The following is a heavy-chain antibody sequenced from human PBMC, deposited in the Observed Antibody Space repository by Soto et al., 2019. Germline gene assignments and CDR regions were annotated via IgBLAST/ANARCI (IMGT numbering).Heavy chain of an antibody. Sequence: PSETLSLTCTVSGGSISSGGYYWSWIRHHPGKGLEWIGYIFYSGSTFYNSSLRSRVSMSVNASKSQISLKLTSVTAADTAVYYCASLGGTIDYWGQGTLVTVSS. CDR3: ASLGGTIDY. CDR2: IFYSGST. J-gene: IGHJ4*02. D-gene: IGHD1-26*01. V-gene: IGHV4-31*03. CDR1: GGSISSGGYY.